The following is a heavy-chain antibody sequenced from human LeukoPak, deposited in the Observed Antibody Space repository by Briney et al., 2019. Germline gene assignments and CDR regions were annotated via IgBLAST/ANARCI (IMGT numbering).Heavy chain of an antibody. J-gene: IGHJ4*02. D-gene: IGHD6-25*01. V-gene: IGHV4-61*02. CDR1: GGSISSGSYY. CDR2: IYTSGST. Sequence: SQTLSLTCTVSGGSISSGSYYWSWLRQPAGKGLEWIGRIYTSGSTNYNPSLKSRVTISVDTSKNQFSLKLSSVTAADTAVYYCAGERTSPIAATDYWGQGTLVTVSS. CDR3: AGERTSPIAATDY.